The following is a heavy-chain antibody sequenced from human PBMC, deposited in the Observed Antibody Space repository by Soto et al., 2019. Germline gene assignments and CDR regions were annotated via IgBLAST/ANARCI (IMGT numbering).Heavy chain of an antibody. CDR2: IGTAGDT. CDR1: GFTFSSYD. J-gene: IGHJ6*02. Sequence: GGSLRLSCAASGFTFSSYDMHWVRQATGKGLEWVSAIGTAGDTYYPGSVKGRFTISRENAKNSLYLQMNSLRAEDTAVYYCARALLLWFGEGDYYGMDVWGQGTTVTVSS. V-gene: IGHV3-13*01. CDR3: ARALLLWFGEGDYYGMDV. D-gene: IGHD3-10*01.